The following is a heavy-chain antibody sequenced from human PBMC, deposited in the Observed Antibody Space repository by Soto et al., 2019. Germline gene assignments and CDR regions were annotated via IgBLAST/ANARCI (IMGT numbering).Heavy chain of an antibody. CDR3: ARGGGVYYFDY. V-gene: IGHV4-30-2*01. CDR2: IYHSGST. CDR1: GGSISSGAYS. D-gene: IGHD2-8*02. Sequence: PSETLSLTCAVSGGSISSGAYSWSWIRQPPGKGLEWVGYIYHSGSTYYNPSLKSRVTISVDTSKSQFSLKLSSVTAADTAVYYCARGGGVYYFDYWGQGTLVTVSS. J-gene: IGHJ4*02.